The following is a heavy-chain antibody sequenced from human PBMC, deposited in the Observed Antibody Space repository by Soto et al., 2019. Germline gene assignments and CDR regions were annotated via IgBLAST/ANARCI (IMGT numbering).Heavy chain of an antibody. D-gene: IGHD2-21*02. J-gene: IGHJ6*02. CDR2: IPQDGIDG. CDR1: GFTFSMYP. CDR3: ARDHLILPAHDFFYGSDV. Sequence: GGSLRLSCEVSGFTFSMYPMSWVRQSPGKGLEWVAKIPQDGIDGHYADSVKGRFIISRDNGKNSLHPQLNNLRAEDTAVYYCARDHLILPAHDFFYGSDVWGRGATVTVSS. V-gene: IGHV3-7*03.